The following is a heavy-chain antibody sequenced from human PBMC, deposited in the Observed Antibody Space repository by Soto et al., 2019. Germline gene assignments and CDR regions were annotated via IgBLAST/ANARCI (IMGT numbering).Heavy chain of an antibody. Sequence: GGSLRLSCAASGFTFSSYGMHWVRQAPGKGLEWVAVIWYDGSNKYYADSVKGRFTISRDNSKNTLYLQMNSLRAEDTAVYYCARDPPYSSSLLYWYFDLWGRGTLVTVSS. CDR2: IWYDGSNK. J-gene: IGHJ2*01. V-gene: IGHV3-33*08. D-gene: IGHD6-6*01. CDR3: ARDPPYSSSLLYWYFDL. CDR1: GFTFSSYG.